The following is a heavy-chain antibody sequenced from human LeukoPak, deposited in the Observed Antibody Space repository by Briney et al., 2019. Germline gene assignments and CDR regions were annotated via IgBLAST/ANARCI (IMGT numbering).Heavy chain of an antibody. J-gene: IGHJ4*02. V-gene: IGHV4-4*02. CDR3: ARDPSSWYVLGYFDY. CDR2: IYHSENT. D-gene: IGHD6-13*01. Sequence: SGTLSLTCAVSGGSISSSNWWSWVRQPPGKGLEWIGEIYHSENTYYNPSLKSRVTISVDTSKNQFSLKLSSVTAADTAVYYCARDPSSWYVLGYFDYWGQGTLVTVSS. CDR1: GGSISSSNW.